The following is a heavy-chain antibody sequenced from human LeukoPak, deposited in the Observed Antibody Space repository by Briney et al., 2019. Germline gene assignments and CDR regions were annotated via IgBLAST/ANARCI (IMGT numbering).Heavy chain of an antibody. CDR1: GGSISSGGYY. CDR2: IYYSGNT. Sequence: SETLSLTCNVSGGSISSGGYYWSWIRQPPGKGLEWIGYIYYSGNTNYNPSLKSRVTISLDTSKNQFSLKLSSVTAADTAVYYCARGSTRDKFDPWGQGTLVTVSS. CDR3: ARGSTRDKFDP. D-gene: IGHD2-15*01. V-gene: IGHV4-61*08. J-gene: IGHJ5*02.